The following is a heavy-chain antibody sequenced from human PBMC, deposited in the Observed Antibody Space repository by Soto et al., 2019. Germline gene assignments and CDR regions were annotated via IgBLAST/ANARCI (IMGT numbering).Heavy chain of an antibody. V-gene: IGHV1-69*18. Sequence: QVQLVQSGAEVKKPGSSVTVSCKASGGTFSSYAISWVRQAPGQGLEWMGRIIPFIGTANYAQKFQGRVKITADESTSPAYMELTSLISADTAVYYCARVVMTTVPASYYYGMDVWGQGTTGTVSS. CDR3: ARVVMTTVPASYYYGMDV. J-gene: IGHJ6*02. CDR1: GGTFSSYA. D-gene: IGHD4-4*01. CDR2: IIPFIGTA.